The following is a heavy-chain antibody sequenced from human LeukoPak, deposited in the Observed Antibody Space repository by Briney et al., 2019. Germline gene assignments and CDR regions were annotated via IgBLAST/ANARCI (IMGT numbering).Heavy chain of an antibody. CDR1: RYTFTSYE. CDR2: MNPNSGNT. V-gene: IGHV1-8*01. CDR3: ARGNGDYLWPSYYYMDV. J-gene: IGHJ6*03. Sequence: ASVKVSCKASRYTFTSYEIVWVRQATGQGLEWMGWMNPNSGNTGYAQKFQGRVTMTRNTTISTAYMELSSLRSEDTAVYYCARGNGDYLWPSYYYMDVWGKGTTVTISS. D-gene: IGHD4-17*01.